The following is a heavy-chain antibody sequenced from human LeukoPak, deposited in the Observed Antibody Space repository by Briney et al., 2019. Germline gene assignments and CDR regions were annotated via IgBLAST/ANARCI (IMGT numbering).Heavy chain of an antibody. CDR3: AKVVLVGAIFGPGY. D-gene: IGHD1-26*01. J-gene: IGHJ4*02. CDR2: ISPSGRTT. CDR1: GFTFTTYA. V-gene: IGHV3-23*01. Sequence: QPGGSLRLSCAASGFTFTTYAMNWVRQAPGKGLEWVSAISPSGRTTDYADSVKGRFTISRDNSKNTLYLQMNSLRAEDTAFYYCAKVVLVGAIFGPGYWGQGTLVTVSS.